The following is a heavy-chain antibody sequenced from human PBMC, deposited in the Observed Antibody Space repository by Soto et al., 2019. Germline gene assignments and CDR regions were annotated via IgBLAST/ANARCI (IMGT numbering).Heavy chain of an antibody. CDR3: ARAGNMVRGVIIANHYSYGMDV. D-gene: IGHD3-10*01. CDR2: IYYSGST. V-gene: IGHV4-30-4*01. J-gene: IGHJ6*02. CDR1: GGSISSGDYY. Sequence: SETLSLTCTVSGGSISSGDYYRSWIRQPPGKGLEWIGYIYYSGSTYYNPSLKSRVTISVDTSKNQFSLKLSSVTAADTAVYYCARAGNMVRGVIIANHYSYGMDVWGQGTTVTVSS.